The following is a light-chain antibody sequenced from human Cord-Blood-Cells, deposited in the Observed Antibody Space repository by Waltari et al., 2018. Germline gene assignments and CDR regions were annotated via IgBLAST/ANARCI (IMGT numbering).Light chain of an antibody. V-gene: IGKV1-5*01. CDR1: QSISSC. CDR2: DAP. Sequence: DIQMTQSPSTLSASVGDRVTITCRASQSISSCLAWSQQKPGKAPKPLVYDAPSLESGAASTFGRSGSGTEFTLTISSLQADEFATYYCQQYNSYTFGQETKLEIK. J-gene: IGKJ2*01. CDR3: QQYNSYT.